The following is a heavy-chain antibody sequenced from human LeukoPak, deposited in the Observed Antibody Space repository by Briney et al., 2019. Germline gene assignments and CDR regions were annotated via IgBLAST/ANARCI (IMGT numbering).Heavy chain of an antibody. V-gene: IGHV4-59*01. CDR1: GGSISSYY. J-gene: IGHJ4*02. CDR2: IYYSGST. D-gene: IGHD3-10*02. Sequence: SETLSLTCTVSGGSISSYYWSWIRQPPGKGLEWIGCIYYSGSTNYNPSLKSRVTISVDTSKNQFSLKLSSVTAADTAVYYCARDHVLDYWGQGTLVTVSS. CDR3: ARDHVLDY.